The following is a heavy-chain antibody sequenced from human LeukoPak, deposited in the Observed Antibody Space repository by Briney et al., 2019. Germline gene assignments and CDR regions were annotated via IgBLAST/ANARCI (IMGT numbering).Heavy chain of an antibody. D-gene: IGHD3-10*01. CDR3: ARDSGSSPFDY. J-gene: IGHJ4*02. CDR1: GGSISSYY. V-gene: IGHV4-4*07. Sequence: SETLSLTCAVYGGSISSYYWSWLRQPAGKGLEWIGRIYTSGSTNYNPSLKSRVTMSVDTSKNQFSLKLSSVTAADTAVYYCARDSGSSPFDYWGQGTLVTVSS. CDR2: IYTSGST.